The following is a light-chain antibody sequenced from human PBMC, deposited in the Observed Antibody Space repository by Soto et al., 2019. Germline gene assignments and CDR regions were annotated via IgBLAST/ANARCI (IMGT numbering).Light chain of an antibody. V-gene: IGLV4-69*01. CDR3: QTWGTGIRV. J-gene: IGLJ3*02. Sequence: QSVLTQSPSASASLGASVKLTFTLRSGHSSYAIAWHQQQPEKGPRYLMKLNSDGSHSKGDGIPDRFSGSSSGAERYLTISSLQSEDEADYYSQTWGTGIRVFGGVTKLTVL. CDR1: SGHSSYA. CDR2: LNSDGSH.